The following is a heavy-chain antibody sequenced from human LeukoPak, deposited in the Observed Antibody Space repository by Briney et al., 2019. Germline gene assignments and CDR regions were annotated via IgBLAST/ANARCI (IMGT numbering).Heavy chain of an antibody. V-gene: IGHV5-51*01. D-gene: IGHD6-19*01. CDR1: GYSFTDYW. CDR3: AKAIDSTGWYKVDAAFDI. Sequence: GESLKISCKGSGYSFTDYWIGWVRQMPGKGLESMGIIYPDDSDTRYSPSFQGQVTLSVDKSISTAYLQWSSLKASDTAMYYCAKAIDSTGWYKVDAAFDIWGQGTMVTVSS. CDR2: IYPDDSDT. J-gene: IGHJ3*02.